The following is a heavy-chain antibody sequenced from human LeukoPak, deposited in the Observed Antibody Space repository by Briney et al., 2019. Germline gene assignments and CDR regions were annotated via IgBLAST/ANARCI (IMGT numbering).Heavy chain of an antibody. J-gene: IGHJ4*02. V-gene: IGHV3-23*01. CDR1: GFAFRSFA. D-gene: IGHD1-26*01. CDR2: ISASAST. Sequence: GGSLRLSCAASGFAFRSFAMSWVRQAPGKGLEWVSAISASASTYYADSVKGRFTISRDNSKNTLYLQMNSLRAEDTAIYYCAKDIPISGSYFHWGQGTLVTVSP. CDR3: AKDIPISGSYFH.